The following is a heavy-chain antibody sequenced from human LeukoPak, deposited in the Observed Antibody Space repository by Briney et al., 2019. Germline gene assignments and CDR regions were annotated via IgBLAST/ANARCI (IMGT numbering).Heavy chain of an antibody. CDR3: TRGIAAAVFEYYFDY. CDR2: IRSKAYGGTT. CDR1: GFTFSSYA. V-gene: IGHV3-49*04. J-gene: IGHJ4*02. Sequence: GGSLRLSCAASGFTFSSYAMSWVRQAPGKGLEWVGFIRSKAYGGTTEYAASVKGRFTISRDDSKSIAYLQMNSLKTEDTAVYYCTRGIAAAVFEYYFDYWGQGTLVTVSS. D-gene: IGHD6-13*01.